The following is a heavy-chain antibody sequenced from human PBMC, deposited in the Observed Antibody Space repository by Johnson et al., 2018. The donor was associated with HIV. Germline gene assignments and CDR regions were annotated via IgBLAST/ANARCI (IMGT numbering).Heavy chain of an antibody. Sequence: EVQLVESGGGVVQPGRSLRLSCAASGFSVSSNYMSWVRQAPGQGLEWVSIIYSGGSTYYADSVRGRFTISRDNSKNTLYLQMNSLRAEDTAVYYCAKATYYYDSTTYYSRWGDAFDVWGQGTMVTVSS. CDR3: AKATYYYDSTTYYSRWGDAFDV. CDR1: GFSVSSNY. CDR2: IYSGGST. V-gene: IGHV3-53*01. J-gene: IGHJ3*01. D-gene: IGHD3-22*01.